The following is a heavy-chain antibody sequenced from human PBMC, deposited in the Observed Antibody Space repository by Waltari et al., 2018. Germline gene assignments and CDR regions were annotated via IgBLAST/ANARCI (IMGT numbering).Heavy chain of an antibody. D-gene: IGHD3-10*01. CDR1: GGSISSYY. CDR3: ARVKRGSGSYSRVWWFDP. CDR2: IYYSGST. Sequence: QVQLQESGPGLVKPSETLSLTCTVSGGSISSYYWSWIRQPPGKGLEWLGYIYYSGSTNYNPSLKSRVTISVDTSKNQCSLKLSSVTAADTAVYYCARVKRGSGSYSRVWWFDPWGQGTLVTVSS. J-gene: IGHJ5*02. V-gene: IGHV4-59*01.